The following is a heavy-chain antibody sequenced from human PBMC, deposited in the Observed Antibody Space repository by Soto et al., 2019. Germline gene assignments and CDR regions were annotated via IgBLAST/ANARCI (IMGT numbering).Heavy chain of an antibody. J-gene: IGHJ6*02. CDR1: GGTFSSYT. CDR2: IIPILGIA. D-gene: IGHD3-3*01. V-gene: IGHV1-69*08. Sequence: QVQLVQSGAEVKKPGSSVKVSCKASGGTFSSYTISWVRQAPGQGLEWMGRIIPILGIANYAQKFQGRVTITADKSTSPDYMELSSLRSEDTAVYYCARDGYEAYYYGMDVWGQGTTVTVSS. CDR3: ARDGYEAYYYGMDV.